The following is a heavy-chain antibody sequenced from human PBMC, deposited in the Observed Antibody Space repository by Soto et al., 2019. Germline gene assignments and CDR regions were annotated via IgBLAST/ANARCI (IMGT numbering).Heavy chain of an antibody. CDR3: ARRWGAAFDY. CDR2: IYYSGST. CDR1: GGSISSYY. V-gene: IGHV4-59*08. D-gene: IGHD1-26*01. Sequence: QVQLQELGPGLVKPSETLSLTCTVSGGSISSYYWSWIRQPPGKGLEWIGYIYYSGSTNYNPSLKSRVTISVDTSNNQFSLKLSSVTAADTAVYYCARRWGAAFDYWGQGTLVTVSS. J-gene: IGHJ4*02.